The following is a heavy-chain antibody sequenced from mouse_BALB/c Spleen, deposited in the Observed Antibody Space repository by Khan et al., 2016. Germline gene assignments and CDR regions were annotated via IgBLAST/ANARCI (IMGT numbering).Heavy chain of an antibody. D-gene: IGHD1-1*01. V-gene: IGHV9-3-1*01. CDR1: GYTFTNYG. CDR3: AKYRCYDGSGKYFDV. Sequence: QIQLVQSGPELKKPGETVKISCKASGYTFTNYGMNWVKQAPGKDLKWMGWINTYTGEPTYADDFKGRFAFSLETSASTAYLQINNLRNEDTATSFCAKYRCYDGSGKYFDVWGAGTTVTVSS. CDR2: INTYTGEP. J-gene: IGHJ1*01.